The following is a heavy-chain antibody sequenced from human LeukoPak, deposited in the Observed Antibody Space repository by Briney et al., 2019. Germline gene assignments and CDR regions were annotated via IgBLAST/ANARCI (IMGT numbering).Heavy chain of an antibody. CDR3: ARDAKYYFGSRTYFFFEY. D-gene: IGHD3-10*01. CDR1: GDSISTSSYY. J-gene: IGHJ4*02. CDR2: IYYSGST. Sequence: PSETLSLTCSVSGDSISTSSYYWGWIRQPPGKGLEWIGTIYYSGSTYYNPSLTSRVTISVDTSKNQFSLKLSSVTAADTAIYYCARDAKYYFGSRTYFFFEYWGQGTLLTVPS. V-gene: IGHV4-39*02.